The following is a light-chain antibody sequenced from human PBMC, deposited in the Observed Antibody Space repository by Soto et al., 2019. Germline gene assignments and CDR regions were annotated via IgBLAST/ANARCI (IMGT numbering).Light chain of an antibody. CDR3: QQYNSYSWT. CDR1: QSISSW. CDR2: DAS. Sequence: DIQITQSPSTLSASVGDRVTITCRASQSISSWLAWYQQKPRKAPKLLIYDASSLASGVPSRFRGSGSGTEFTLPISSLQPDDFETYYCQQYNSYSWTFGQGTKVDIK. J-gene: IGKJ1*01. V-gene: IGKV1-5*01.